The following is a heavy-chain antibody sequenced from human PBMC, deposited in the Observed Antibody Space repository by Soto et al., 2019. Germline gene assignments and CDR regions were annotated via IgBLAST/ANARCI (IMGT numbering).Heavy chain of an antibody. J-gene: IGHJ3*02. CDR3: ARSGLVVAGTNDAFDI. Sequence: GGSLRLSCAASGFTFSSYAMHWVRQAPGKGLEWVAVISYDGSNKYYADSVKGRFTISRDNSKNTLYLQMNSLRAEDTAVYYCARSGLVVAGTNDAFDIWGQGTMVTVSS. CDR1: GFTFSSYA. CDR2: ISYDGSNK. D-gene: IGHD2-15*01. V-gene: IGHV3-30-3*01.